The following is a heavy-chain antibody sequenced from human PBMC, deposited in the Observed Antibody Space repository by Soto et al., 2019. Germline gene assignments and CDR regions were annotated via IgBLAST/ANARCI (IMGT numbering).Heavy chain of an antibody. CDR3: ARDLDCSGGSCYDPAPFDY. CDR2: IIPILGIA. Sequence: SVKVSCKASGGTFSSYTISWVRQAPGQGLEWMGRIIPILGIANYAQKLQGRVTITADKSTSTAYMELSSLRSDDTAVYYCARDLDCSGGSCYDPAPFDYWGQGTLVTVSS. V-gene: IGHV1-69*04. CDR1: GGTFSSYT. D-gene: IGHD2-15*01. J-gene: IGHJ4*02.